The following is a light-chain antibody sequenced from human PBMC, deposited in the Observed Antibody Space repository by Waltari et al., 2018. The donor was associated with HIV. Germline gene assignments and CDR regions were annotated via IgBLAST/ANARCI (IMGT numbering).Light chain of an antibody. CDR1: QSISGW. CDR2: KTS. V-gene: IGKV1-5*03. J-gene: IGKJ1*01. Sequence: DIQMTQSPSTLSASVGDRVTIICRASQSISGWLAWYQQKPGKAPKLLIYKTSSLESVVPSRFSGSGSGTEFTLTISSLQPDDFATYHCQHYDSYSKTFGQGTKVEIE. CDR3: QHYDSYSKT.